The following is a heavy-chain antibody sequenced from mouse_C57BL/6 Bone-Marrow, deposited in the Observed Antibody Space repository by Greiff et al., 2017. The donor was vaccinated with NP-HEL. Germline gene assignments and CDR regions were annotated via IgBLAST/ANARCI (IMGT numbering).Heavy chain of an antibody. J-gene: IGHJ3*01. CDR1: GYTFTSYW. Sequence: QVQLQQPGAELVKPGASVKMSCKASGYTFTSYWITWVKQRPGQGLAWIGDIYPGSGSTNYNEKFKSKATLTVDTSSSTAYMQLSSLTSEDSAVYYCARSGGTSAWFAYWGQGTLVTVSA. CDR2: IYPGSGST. CDR3: ARSGGTSAWFAY. V-gene: IGHV1-55*01. D-gene: IGHD4-1*01.